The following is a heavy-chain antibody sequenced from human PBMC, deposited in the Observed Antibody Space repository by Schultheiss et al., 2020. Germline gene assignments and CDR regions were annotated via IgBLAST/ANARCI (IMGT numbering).Heavy chain of an antibody. CDR1: GFTFDDYA. CDR2: ISSSGSTI. Sequence: GGSLRLSCAASGFTFDDYAMHWVRQAPGKGLEWVSYISSSGSTIYYADSVKGRFTISRDNAKNSLYLQMNSLRAEDTAVYYCARGDGIVGVFDYWGQGILVTVSS. CDR3: ARGDGIVGVFDY. V-gene: IGHV3-48*03. J-gene: IGHJ4*02. D-gene: IGHD3-16*01.